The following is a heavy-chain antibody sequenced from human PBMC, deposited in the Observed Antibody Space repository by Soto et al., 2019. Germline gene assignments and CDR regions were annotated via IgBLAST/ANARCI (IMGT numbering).Heavy chain of an antibody. V-gene: IGHV4-59*01. CDR2: IYYSGST. CDR1: GGSINSYY. J-gene: IGHJ6*02. Sequence: PSETLSLTCTVSGGSINSYYWSWIRQPPGKGLEWIGYIYYSGSTNYNPSLKSRVTISVDTSKNQFSLKLSSVTAADTAVYYCASLAVAGQDYYYYGMDVWGQGTTVTVS. CDR3: ASLAVAGQDYYYYGMDV. D-gene: IGHD6-19*01.